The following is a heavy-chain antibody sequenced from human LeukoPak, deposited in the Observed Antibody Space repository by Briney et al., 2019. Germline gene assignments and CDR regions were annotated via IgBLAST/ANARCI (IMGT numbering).Heavy chain of an antibody. CDR2: INPSGGST. CDR3: ARGLYIVVVPAANGQGWFDP. Sequence: ASVKVSCKASGYTFTSYYMHWVRQAPGQGLEWMGIINPSGGSTSYAQKFQGRVTMTRDTSTSTVYMKLSSLRSGDTAVYYCARGLYIVVVPAANGQGWFDPWGQGTLVTVSS. V-gene: IGHV1-46*01. CDR1: GYTFTSYY. D-gene: IGHD2-2*01. J-gene: IGHJ5*02.